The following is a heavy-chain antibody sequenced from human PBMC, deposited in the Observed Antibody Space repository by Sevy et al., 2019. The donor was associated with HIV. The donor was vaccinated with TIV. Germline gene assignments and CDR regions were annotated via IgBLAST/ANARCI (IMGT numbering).Heavy chain of an antibody. Sequence: GGSLRLSCAASGFTFNSNYMTWVRQAPGKGLEGVSVIHSDDTTYHADSVKDRFTISRDNFKNTLYLYMSSLRAEDTAVYYCARGKSGYGYALNYWGQGTLVTVSS. D-gene: IGHD5-18*01. V-gene: IGHV3-66*01. CDR1: GFTFNSNY. CDR2: IHSDDTT. J-gene: IGHJ4*02. CDR3: ARGKSGYGYALNY.